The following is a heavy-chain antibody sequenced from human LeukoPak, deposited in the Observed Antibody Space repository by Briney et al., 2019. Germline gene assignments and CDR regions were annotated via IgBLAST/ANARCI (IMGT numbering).Heavy chain of an antibody. J-gene: IGHJ4*02. Sequence: SETLSLTCAVSGYSISSGYYWGWIRQPPGNGLEWIGSIYHSGSTYYNPSLKSRVTISVDTSKNQFSLKLSSVTAADTAVYYCARKYSSSWHRPQYYFDYWGPRTLVTVSS. CDR2: IYHSGST. CDR3: ARKYSSSWHRPQYYFDY. CDR1: GYSISSGYY. D-gene: IGHD6-13*01. V-gene: IGHV4-38-2*01.